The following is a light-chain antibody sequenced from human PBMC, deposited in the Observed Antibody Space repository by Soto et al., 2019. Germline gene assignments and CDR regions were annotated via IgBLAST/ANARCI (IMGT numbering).Light chain of an antibody. J-gene: IGLJ2*01. CDR1: SSDVGGYNY. CDR2: GVT. V-gene: IGLV2-11*01. Sequence: QSALTQPRSVSGSPGQSVTISCTGTSSDVGGYNYVSWYQHHPGKAPKLIVYGVTNRPSGIADRISGSKSGNTASLTISGLQAEDEADYYCCSYAGRSVVFGGGTKLTVL. CDR3: CSYAGRSVV.